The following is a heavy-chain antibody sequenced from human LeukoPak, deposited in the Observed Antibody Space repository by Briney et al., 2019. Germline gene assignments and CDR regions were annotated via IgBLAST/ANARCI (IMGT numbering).Heavy chain of an antibody. Sequence: GRSLSLSCAASVFPFCSYAMSWVRQAPGKGREWVLAISGSGDSTSYADSVKGRFTTSRDNSKNTLYLQMNSLRAEDTAVYYCVKGEGYSGYDYGYYYYYMDVWGKGTTVTISS. CDR1: VFPFCSYA. D-gene: IGHD5-12*01. J-gene: IGHJ6*03. CDR3: VKGEGYSGYDYGYYYYYMDV. V-gene: IGHV3-23*01. CDR2: ISGSGDST.